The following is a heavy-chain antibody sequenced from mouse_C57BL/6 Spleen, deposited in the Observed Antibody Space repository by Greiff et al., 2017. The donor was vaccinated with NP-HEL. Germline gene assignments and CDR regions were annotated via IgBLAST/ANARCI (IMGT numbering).Heavy chain of an antibody. J-gene: IGHJ4*01. V-gene: IGHV5-4*03. Sequence: DVKLVESGGGLVKPGGSLKLSCAASGFTFSSYAMSWVRQTPEKRLEWVATISDGGSYTNYPDNVKGRFTISRDNAKNNLYLQMSHLKSEDTAMYYCARPGAYYAMDYWGQGTSVTVSS. CDR2: ISDGGSYT. CDR1: GFTFSSYA. CDR3: ARPGAYYAMDY.